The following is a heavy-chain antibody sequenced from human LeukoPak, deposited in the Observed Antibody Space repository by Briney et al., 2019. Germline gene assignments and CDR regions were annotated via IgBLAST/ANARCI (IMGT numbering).Heavy chain of an antibody. V-gene: IGHV3-30*18. Sequence: GGSLRLSCAASGFTFSSYGMHWVRQAPGKGLEWVAVISYDGSNKYYADSVKGRFTISRDSSKNTLYLQMNSLRAEDTAVYYCAKEGYCSGGSCYEDAFDIWGQGTMVTVSS. CDR1: GFTFSSYG. J-gene: IGHJ3*02. CDR2: ISYDGSNK. D-gene: IGHD2-15*01. CDR3: AKEGYCSGGSCYEDAFDI.